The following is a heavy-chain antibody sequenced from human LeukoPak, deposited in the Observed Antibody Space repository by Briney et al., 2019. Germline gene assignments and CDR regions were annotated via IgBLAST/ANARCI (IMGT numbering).Heavy chain of an antibody. CDR3: ARDRNYYFDY. CDR2: IYHSGST. CDR1: GYSISSGYY. Sequence: KPSETLSLICAVSGYSISSGYYWGWIRQPPGKGLEWIGSIYHSGSTYYNPSLKSRVTISVDTSKNQCSLKLSSVTAADTAVYYCARDRNYYFDYWRQGTLVTVSS. D-gene: IGHD4-11*01. V-gene: IGHV4-38-2*02. J-gene: IGHJ4*02.